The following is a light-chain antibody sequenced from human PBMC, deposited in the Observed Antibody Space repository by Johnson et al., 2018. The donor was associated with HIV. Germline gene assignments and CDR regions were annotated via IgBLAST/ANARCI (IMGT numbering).Light chain of an antibody. CDR3: GTWDLSLNAYV. CDR2: DNN. J-gene: IGLJ1*01. Sequence: QAVLTQPPSVSAAPGQKVTISCSGSSSNIGSNYVSWYQQVPGTAPKLLIYDNNKRPSGIPDRFSGSKSGTSATLGITGLQTGDEADYFCGTWDLSLNAYVFGPGTKVTVL. V-gene: IGLV1-51*01. CDR1: SSNIGSNY.